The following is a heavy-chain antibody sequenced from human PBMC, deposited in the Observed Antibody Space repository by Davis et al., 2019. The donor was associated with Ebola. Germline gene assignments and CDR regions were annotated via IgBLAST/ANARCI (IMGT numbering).Heavy chain of an antibody. CDR2: ISAYNHKT. D-gene: IGHD6-19*01. J-gene: IGHJ5*02. V-gene: IGHV1-18*01. CDR1: GYTFTSYG. Sequence: AASVKVSCKAFGYTFTSYGITWVRQAPGQGLEWMGWISAYNHKTNYAPNLQGRVTMTTDTSTSTAYMELRSLTSADTAVYYCARVSSGVGGGDSSVPWGQGTLVTVSS. CDR3: ARVSSGVGGGDSSVP.